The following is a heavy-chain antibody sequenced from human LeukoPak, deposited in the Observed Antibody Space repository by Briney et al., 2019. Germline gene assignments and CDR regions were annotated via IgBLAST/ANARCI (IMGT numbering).Heavy chain of an antibody. J-gene: IGHJ4*02. Sequence: GGSLRLSCAASGFTVSSNYMSWVRQAPGKGLERVSVIYSGGSTYYTDSVKGRFTISRDNSKNTLYLQMNSLRAEDTAVYYCAREVGWYPYYFDYWGQGTLVTVSS. CDR3: AREVGWYPYYFDY. D-gene: IGHD2-15*01. CDR2: IYSGGST. V-gene: IGHV3-66*01. CDR1: GFTVSSNY.